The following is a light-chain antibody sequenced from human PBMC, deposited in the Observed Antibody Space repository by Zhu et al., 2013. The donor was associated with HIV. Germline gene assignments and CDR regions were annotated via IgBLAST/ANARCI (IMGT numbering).Light chain of an antibody. CDR3: QQYNNWPPYT. V-gene: IGKV3-11*01. Sequence: EVVLTQSPATLSLSPGERATLSCRASHSVSSYLAWYQQKLGQAPRLLIYDTSNRATGIPARFSGSGSGTEFTLTISSLQSEDFAVYYCQQYNNWPPYTFGQGTKLEIK. CDR1: HSVSSY. J-gene: IGKJ2*01. CDR2: DTS.